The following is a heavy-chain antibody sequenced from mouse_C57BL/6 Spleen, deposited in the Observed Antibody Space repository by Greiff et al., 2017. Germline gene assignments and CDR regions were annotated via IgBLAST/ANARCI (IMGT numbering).Heavy chain of an antibody. D-gene: IGHD4-1*01. CDR1: GYTFTSYW. J-gene: IGHJ3*01. CDR2: IYPSDSET. Sequence: QVQLQQPGAELVRPGSSVKLSCKASGYTFTSYWMDWVKQRPGPGLEWIGNIYPSDSETHYNQKFKDKATLTVDKSSSTAYMQLSSLTSEDSAVDVCARGLGRWFAYWGQGTLVTVSA. CDR3: ARGLGRWFAY. V-gene: IGHV1-61*01.